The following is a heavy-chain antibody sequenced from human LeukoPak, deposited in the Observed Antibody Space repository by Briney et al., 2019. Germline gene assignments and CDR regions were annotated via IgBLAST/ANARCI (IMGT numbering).Heavy chain of an antibody. V-gene: IGHV4-39*01. CDR2: IYYSGST. D-gene: IGHD3-10*01. CDR3: ARTRYYYNSRSYGAPYYFDY. Sequence: PSETLSLTCTVSGGSISSRSYYWGWIRQPPGKGLEWIGIIYYSGSTYSNPSLRSRVTISVDTSKNQFSLKLSSVTAADTAVYYCARTRYYYNSRSYGAPYYFDYWGQGTLVTVSS. CDR1: GGSISSRSYY. J-gene: IGHJ4*02.